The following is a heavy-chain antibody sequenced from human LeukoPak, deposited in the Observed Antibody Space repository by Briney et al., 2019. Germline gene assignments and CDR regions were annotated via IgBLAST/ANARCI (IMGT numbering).Heavy chain of an antibody. V-gene: IGHV1-46*01. CDR3: ARGCRVVPGVHNVGMTSFYNGMDV. CDR1: GYTFTSYD. J-gene: IGHJ6*02. D-gene: IGHD2-2*01. Sequence: ASVKVSCKPSGYTFTSYDMHWVRQAPGQGLEWMGIINPSGGDTSYAQKFQGRVTTTRDPSTSTVYMEVVSLRPEDTAVYYCARGCRVVPGVHNVGMTSFYNGMDVWGQGTTVTASS. CDR2: INPSGGDT.